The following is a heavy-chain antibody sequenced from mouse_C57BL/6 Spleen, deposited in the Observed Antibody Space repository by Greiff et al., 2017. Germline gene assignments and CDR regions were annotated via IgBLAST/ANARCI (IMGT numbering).Heavy chain of an antibody. J-gene: IGHJ3*01. CDR2: IWSGGST. D-gene: IGHD2-4*01. V-gene: IGHV2-5*01. CDR3: AKKNYDYDGVWVAY. CDR1: GFSLTSYG. Sequence: VKLVESGPGLVQPSQSLSLTCTVSGFSLTSYGVHWVRQSPGKGLEWLGVIWSGGSTDYNAAFMSRLGITKDNSKSQVFFQMNSLQADDTAIYSCAKKNYDYDGVWVAYWGQERLVSVSA.